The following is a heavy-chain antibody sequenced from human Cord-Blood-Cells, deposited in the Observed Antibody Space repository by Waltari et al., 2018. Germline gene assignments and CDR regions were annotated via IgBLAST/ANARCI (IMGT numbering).Heavy chain of an antibody. V-gene: IGHV1-2*02. CDR1: GYTFTGYY. Sequence: QVQLVQSGAEVKKPGASVKVSCKASGYTFTGYYMHWVRQAPGQGLEWMGWSNPNIGGTNYAKKFQGRVTMTRDTSISTAYMELSRLRSDDTAVYYCERDTGIAAPDYWGQGTLVTVSS. D-gene: IGHD6-13*01. CDR2: SNPNIGGT. J-gene: IGHJ4*02. CDR3: ERDTGIAAPDY.